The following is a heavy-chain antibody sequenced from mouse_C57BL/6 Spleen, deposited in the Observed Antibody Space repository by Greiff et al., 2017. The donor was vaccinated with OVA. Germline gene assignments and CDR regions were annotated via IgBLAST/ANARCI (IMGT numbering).Heavy chain of an antibody. Sequence: QVQLKQPGAELVRPGSSVKLSCKASGYTFTSYWMHWVKQRPIQGLEWIGNIDPSDSETHYNQKFKDKATLTVDKSSSTAYMQLSSLTSEDSAVYYCARGDDGYSRWFAYWGQGTLVTVSA. D-gene: IGHD2-3*01. CDR1: GYTFTSYW. CDR3: ARGDDGYSRWFAY. CDR2: IDPSDSET. V-gene: IGHV1-52*01. J-gene: IGHJ3*01.